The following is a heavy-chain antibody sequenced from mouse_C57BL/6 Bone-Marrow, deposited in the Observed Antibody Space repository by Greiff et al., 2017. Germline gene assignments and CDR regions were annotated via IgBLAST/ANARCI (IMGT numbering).Heavy chain of an antibody. D-gene: IGHD1-2*01. Sequence: VQLQQSGAELVKPGASVKLSCTASGFNINDYYMHWVKQRTEQGLEWIGRIDPEDGETKYATKFQGKATITADTSSNTAYLQLSSLTSEDTSVYYCASPCDCGSWVAYWGQGTLVTVSA. J-gene: IGHJ3*01. CDR1: GFNINDYY. CDR2: IDPEDGET. V-gene: IGHV14-2*01. CDR3: ASPCDCGSWVAY.